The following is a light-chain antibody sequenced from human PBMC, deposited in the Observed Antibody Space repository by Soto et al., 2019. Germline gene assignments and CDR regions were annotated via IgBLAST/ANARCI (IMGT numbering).Light chain of an antibody. Sequence: DIQMTQSPSTLSASVGDRITITCRASQSISSSLAWYQQKPGKAPKLLIYKASSLQSGVPSRFGGAGSGTEFTLTISSLQPDDFATYYCQQYNSYSEAFGQGTKVELK. J-gene: IGKJ1*01. V-gene: IGKV1-5*03. CDR2: KAS. CDR3: QQYNSYSEA. CDR1: QSISSS.